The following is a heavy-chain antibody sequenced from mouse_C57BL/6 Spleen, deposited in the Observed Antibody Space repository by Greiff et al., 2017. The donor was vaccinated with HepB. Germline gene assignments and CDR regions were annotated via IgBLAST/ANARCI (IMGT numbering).Heavy chain of an antibody. D-gene: IGHD2-1*01. J-gene: IGHJ4*01. Sequence: EVQVVESGPGMVKPSQSLSLTCTVTGYSITSGYDWHWIRHFPGNKLEWMGYISYSGSTNYNPSLKSRISITHDTSKNHFFLKLNSVTTEDTATYYCARGGNPSYAMDYWGQGTSVTVSS. CDR1: GYSITSGYD. V-gene: IGHV3-1*01. CDR3: ARGGNPSYAMDY. CDR2: ISYSGST.